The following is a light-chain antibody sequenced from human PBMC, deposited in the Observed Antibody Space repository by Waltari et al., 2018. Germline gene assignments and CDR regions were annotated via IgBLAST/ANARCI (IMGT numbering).Light chain of an antibody. J-gene: IGKJ1*01. Sequence: DIVMTQSPLSLPVTPGEPASIPCRSSQSLLHGDGRNFLDWYLQKPGQSPQLLIYMGSNRASGVPDRFSGSGSGTYFTLKISRVEAEDVGVYYCMQARQPPRTFGQGTKVEIK. CDR1: QSLLHGDGRNF. V-gene: IGKV2-28*01. CDR3: MQARQPPRT. CDR2: MGS.